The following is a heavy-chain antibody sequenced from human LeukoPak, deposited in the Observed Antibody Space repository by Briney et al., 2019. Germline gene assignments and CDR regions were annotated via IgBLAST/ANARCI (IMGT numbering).Heavy chain of an antibody. Sequence: SVKVSCKASGGTFNSYAISWVRQAPGQGLEWMGGIIPIFGTPKYAQKYQGRVTVTADESTSTAYMELSSLTSEDTAVYYCARDNKWELFALDYWGQGTRVAVSP. CDR3: ARDNKWELFALDY. V-gene: IGHV1-69*13. CDR2: IIPIFGTP. CDR1: GGTFNSYA. D-gene: IGHD1-26*01. J-gene: IGHJ4*02.